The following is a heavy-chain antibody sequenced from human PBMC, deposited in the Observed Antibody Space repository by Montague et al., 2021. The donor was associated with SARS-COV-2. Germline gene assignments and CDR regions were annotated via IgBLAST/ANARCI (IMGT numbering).Heavy chain of an antibody. D-gene: IGHD3-3*01. Sequence: SETLSLTCTVSGGSISSSSYYWGWIRQPPGKGLEWIGSIYYSGSTYYNPSLKSRVTISVDTSKNQFSLKLSSVTAADTAMYYCASLPRITIFGVVIHFDYWGQGTLVTVSP. CDR2: IYYSGST. J-gene: IGHJ4*02. CDR1: GGSISSSSYY. CDR3: ASLPRITIFGVVIHFDY. V-gene: IGHV4-39*01.